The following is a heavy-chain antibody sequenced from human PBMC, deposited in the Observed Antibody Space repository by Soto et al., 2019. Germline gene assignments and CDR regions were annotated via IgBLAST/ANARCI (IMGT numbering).Heavy chain of an antibody. J-gene: IGHJ6*04. CDR2: ISYDGSNK. V-gene: IGHV3-30*18. CDR3: AKVQVVAVAAVSMDV. Sequence: LCCAASGFTFSSYGMHWVRQAPGKGLEWLAVISYDGSNKYYADSVKDRFTISRDNSKNTLYLQMNSLRAEDTAVYYCAKVQVVAVAAVSMDVWGKGTTVTVYS. CDR1: GFTFSSYG. D-gene: IGHD2-15*01.